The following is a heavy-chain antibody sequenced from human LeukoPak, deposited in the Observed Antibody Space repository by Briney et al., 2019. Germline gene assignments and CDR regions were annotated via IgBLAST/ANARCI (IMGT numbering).Heavy chain of an antibody. J-gene: IGHJ4*02. V-gene: IGHV1-69*06. CDR2: IIPIFGTA. CDR3: ARAGGGYDYFDY. D-gene: IGHD5-12*01. CDR1: GGTFSSYA. Sequence: GASVEVSCKASGGTFSSYAISWVRQAPGQGLEWMGGIIPIFGTANYAQKFQGRVTITADKSTSTAYMELSSLRSEDTAVYYCARAGGGYDYFDYWGQGTLVTVSS.